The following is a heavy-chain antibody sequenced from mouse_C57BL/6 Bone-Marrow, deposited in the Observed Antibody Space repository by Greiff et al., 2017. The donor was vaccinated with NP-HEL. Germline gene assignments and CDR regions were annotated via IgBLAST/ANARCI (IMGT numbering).Heavy chain of an antibody. Sequence: VQLQQPGAELVMPGASVKLSCKASGYTFTSYWMHWVKQRPGQGLEWIGEIDPSYSYTNYNQKFKGKSTLTVDKSSSTAYMQLSSLTSEDSAVYCCESYSSSYGGWFAYWGQGTLVTVSA. D-gene: IGHD1-1*01. CDR2: IDPSYSYT. CDR3: ESYSSSYGGWFAY. CDR1: GYTFTSYW. J-gene: IGHJ3*01. V-gene: IGHV1-69*01.